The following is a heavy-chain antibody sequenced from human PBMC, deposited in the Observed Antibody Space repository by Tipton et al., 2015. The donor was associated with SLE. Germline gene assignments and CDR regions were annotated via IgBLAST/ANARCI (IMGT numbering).Heavy chain of an antibody. V-gene: IGHV4-61*02. Sequence: TLSLTCTVSDFAISTGYYWSWIRQPAGKGLEWIGRIYTSGSTNYNPSLKSRVTISVDTSKNQFSLKLSSVTAADTAVYYCAREGVHFWSGSSYYYYYYMDVWGKGTTVTVSS. CDR2: IYTSGST. CDR3: AREGVHFWSGSSYYYYYYMDV. J-gene: IGHJ6*03. D-gene: IGHD3-3*02. CDR1: DFAISTGYY.